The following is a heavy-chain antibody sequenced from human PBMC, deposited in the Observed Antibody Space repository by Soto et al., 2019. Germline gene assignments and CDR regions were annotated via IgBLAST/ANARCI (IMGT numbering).Heavy chain of an antibody. V-gene: IGHV4-31*03. D-gene: IGHD3-22*01. CDR3: ARDAYYYDSSGYYDEFDY. Sequence: QVQLQESGPGLVKPSQTLSLTCTVSGGSISSGGYYWSWIRQHPGKGLEWIGYIYYSGSTYYNPSXKSRVTISVDXXKXQXYLKLSSVTAADTAVYYCARDAYYYDSSGYYDEFDYWGQGTLVTVSS. CDR2: IYYSGST. J-gene: IGHJ4*02. CDR1: GGSISSGGYY.